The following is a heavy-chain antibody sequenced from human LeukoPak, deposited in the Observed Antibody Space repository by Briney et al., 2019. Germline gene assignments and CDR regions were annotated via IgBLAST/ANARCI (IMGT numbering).Heavy chain of an antibody. J-gene: IGHJ4*02. CDR2: LSFSGLTT. CDR3: ARPTSGWYAGGFDY. D-gene: IGHD6-19*01. Sequence: GGSLRLSCAASGFTFINYAMNWVRQAPGKGLEWVSALSFSGLTTYYADSVRGRFTISRDNSKSTLYLQMNSLRAEDTALYYCARPTSGWYAGGFDYWGQGILVTVS. CDR1: GFTFINYA. V-gene: IGHV3-23*01.